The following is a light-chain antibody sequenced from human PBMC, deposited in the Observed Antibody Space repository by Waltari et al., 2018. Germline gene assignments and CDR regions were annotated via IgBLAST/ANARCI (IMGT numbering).Light chain of an antibody. V-gene: IGLV2-14*01. CDR1: GSDVGGYDY. CDR2: DVF. Sequence: QSALTQPASVSGSPGQAIIISCTGTGSDVGGYDYVSWYQEYPGKAPRLIIYDVFNRPSGVSNRFSGSKSDNTAPLTISGLQAEDESVYYGSSYTRSGVVFGGGTKLTVL. CDR3: SSYTRSGVV. J-gene: IGLJ2*01.